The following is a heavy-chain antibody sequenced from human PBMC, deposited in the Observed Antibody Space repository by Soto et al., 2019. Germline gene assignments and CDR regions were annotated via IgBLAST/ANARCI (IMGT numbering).Heavy chain of an antibody. D-gene: IGHD3-10*01. Sequence: PSQTLSLTCAISGDSVSSNSAAWNWIRQSPSRGLEWLGRTYYRSKWYNDYAVSVKSRITINPDTSKNQFSLQLNSVTPEDTAVYYCARGLMGGRFGDHLWSYGMDVWGQGTTVTVSS. V-gene: IGHV6-1*01. CDR2: TYYRSKWYN. CDR3: ARGLMGGRFGDHLWSYGMDV. CDR1: GDSVSSNSAA. J-gene: IGHJ6*02.